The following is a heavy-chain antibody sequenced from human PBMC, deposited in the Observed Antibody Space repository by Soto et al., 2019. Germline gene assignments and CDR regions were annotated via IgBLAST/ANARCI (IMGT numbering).Heavy chain of an antibody. D-gene: IGHD3-3*01. J-gene: IGHJ6*02. CDR3: APPHLRGGQCDYRSPATASLHHSGLGV. Sequence: QVLLAQSGAEVKKPGSSVKVSCQTSRGTFNTSPISWVRQAPGQGLEWLGDIVPVFGMVNYAQQFQDRLKLTDDEFRSSVCMQVGRLTAEETAVYFCAPPHLRGGQCDYRSPATASLHHSGLGVWGQGTTVIVSS. V-gene: IGHV1-69*01. CDR2: IVPVFGMV. CDR1: RGTFNTSP.